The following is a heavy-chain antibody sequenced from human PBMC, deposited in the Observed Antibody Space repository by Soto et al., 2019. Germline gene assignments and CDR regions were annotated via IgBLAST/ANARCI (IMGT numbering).Heavy chain of an antibody. CDR2: IYYSGST. CDR3: ARVSPWIEYSSSSYFDY. Sequence: QVQLQESGPGLVKPSETLSLTCTVSGGSISSYYWSWIRQPPGKGLEWIGYIYYSGSTNYNPSLKSRVTISVDTSKNQVSLKLSSVTAADTAVYYCARVSPWIEYSSSSYFDYWGQGTLVTVSS. V-gene: IGHV4-59*01. D-gene: IGHD6-6*01. CDR1: GGSISSYY. J-gene: IGHJ4*02.